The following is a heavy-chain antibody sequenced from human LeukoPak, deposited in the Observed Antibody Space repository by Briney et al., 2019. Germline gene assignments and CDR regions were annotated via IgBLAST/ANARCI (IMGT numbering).Heavy chain of an antibody. CDR3: STVHDYGDTF. J-gene: IGHJ4*02. CDR2: LRSKTDGGTT. Sequence: GGSLRLSCTASGFTFGDYGMSWVRQAPGKGLEWVGRLRSKTDGGTTDYAAPVEGRFTISGDDSKNTLYLQMNSLRTEDTAFYYCSTVHDYGDTFWGQGTLVTVSS. V-gene: IGHV3-15*01. D-gene: IGHD4-17*01. CDR1: GFTFGDYG.